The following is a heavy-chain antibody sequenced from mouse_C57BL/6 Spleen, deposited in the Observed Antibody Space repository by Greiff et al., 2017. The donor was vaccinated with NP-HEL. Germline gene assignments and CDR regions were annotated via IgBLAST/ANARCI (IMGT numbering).Heavy chain of an antibody. CDR1: GFTFSDYY. J-gene: IGHJ1*03. D-gene: IGHD2-5*01. CDR2: INYDGSST. CDR3: ARYDYSNYYWYFDV. V-gene: IGHV5-16*01. Sequence: EVKLVESEGGLVQPGSSMKLSCTASGFTFSDYYMAWVRQVPEKGLEWVANINYDGSSTYYLDSLKSRFIISRDNAKNILYLQMSSLKSEDTATYYCARYDYSNYYWYFDVWGTGTTVTVSS.